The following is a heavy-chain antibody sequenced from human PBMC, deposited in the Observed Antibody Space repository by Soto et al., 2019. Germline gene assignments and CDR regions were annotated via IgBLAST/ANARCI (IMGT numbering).Heavy chain of an antibody. V-gene: IGHV4-59*08. J-gene: IGHJ2*01. CDR3: ARFNWYFDF. Sequence: QVQLQESGPGLVKPSETLSLTCTVSGGSISSYYWSWIRQPPRKGLEWIGYIYYSGSTNYNPSLKSRVTISVDTSKNQFSLKLSSVTAAHTAVYYCARFNWYFDFWGRGTLGTVSS. CDR2: IYYSGST. CDR1: GGSISSYY.